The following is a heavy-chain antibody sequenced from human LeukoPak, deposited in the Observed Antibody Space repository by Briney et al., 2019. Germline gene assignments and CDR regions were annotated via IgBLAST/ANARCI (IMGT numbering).Heavy chain of an antibody. CDR2: ISPYNGDT. D-gene: IGHD4-17*01. J-gene: IGHJ4*02. CDR1: GYTFSNYG. V-gene: IGHV1-18*01. Sequence: ASVKVSCKASGYTFSNYGISWVRQAPGQGLEWMGWISPYNGDTNYAQKLQGRVTMTRDTSISTAYMELSRLRSDDTAVYYCARVFYGDRIDYWGQGTLVTVSS. CDR3: ARVFYGDRIDY.